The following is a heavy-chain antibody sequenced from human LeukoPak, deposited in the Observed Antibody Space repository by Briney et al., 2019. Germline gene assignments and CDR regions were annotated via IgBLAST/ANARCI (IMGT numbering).Heavy chain of an antibody. Sequence: SGGSLRLSCAASGFTFSSYAMGWVRQAPGKGLEWVSATSGSGGSTYYADSVKGRFTISRDNSKNTLFLQMNSLRAEDTAVYYCAKDRPHPSAEPTNFDSWGQGTLVTVSS. V-gene: IGHV3-23*01. CDR2: TSGSGGST. J-gene: IGHJ4*02. CDR1: GFTFSSYA. D-gene: IGHD1-14*01. CDR3: AKDRPHPSAEPTNFDS.